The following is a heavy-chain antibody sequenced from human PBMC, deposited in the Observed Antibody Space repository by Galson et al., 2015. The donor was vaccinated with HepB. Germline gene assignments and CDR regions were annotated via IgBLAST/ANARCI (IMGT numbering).Heavy chain of an antibody. CDR1: GFTFSSYS. V-gene: IGHV3-21*01. CDR3: ARDGAVAGTGADY. D-gene: IGHD6-19*01. CDR2: ISSTSYI. Sequence: SLRLSCAASGFTFSSYSMNWVRQAPGKRLEWVSSISSTSYIYYADSVKGRFTISRDNAKNSLYLQMNSLRAEDTAVYYCARDGAVAGTGADYWGQGTLVTVSS. J-gene: IGHJ4*02.